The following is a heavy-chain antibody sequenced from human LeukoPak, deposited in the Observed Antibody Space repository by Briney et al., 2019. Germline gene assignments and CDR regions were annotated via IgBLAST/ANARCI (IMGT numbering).Heavy chain of an antibody. J-gene: IGHJ5*02. D-gene: IGHD6-19*01. V-gene: IGHV1-18*01. CDR3: ARAGAALPAEQWLVRRWFDP. CDR2: ISAYNGNT. CDR1: GYTFTSYG. Sequence: GASVKVSCKASGYTFTSYGISWVRQAPGQGVEWMGWISAYNGNTNYAQKLQGRVTMTTDTSTSTDYMELRSLRSDDTAVYYCARAGAALPAEQWLVRRWFDPWGQGTLVTVSS.